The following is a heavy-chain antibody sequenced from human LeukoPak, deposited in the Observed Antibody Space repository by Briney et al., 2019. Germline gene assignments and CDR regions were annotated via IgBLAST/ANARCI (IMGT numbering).Heavy chain of an antibody. CDR1: GGSFSGYY. CDR2: IYTSGST. CDR3: ARLPGYSSSWAFDY. J-gene: IGHJ4*02. D-gene: IGHD6-13*01. V-gene: IGHV4-59*10. Sequence: SETLSLTCAVYGGSFSGYYWSWIRQPAGKGLEWIGRIYTSGSTNYNPSLKSRVTMSVDTSKNQFSLKLSSVTAADTAVYYCARLPGYSSSWAFDYWGQGTLVTVSS.